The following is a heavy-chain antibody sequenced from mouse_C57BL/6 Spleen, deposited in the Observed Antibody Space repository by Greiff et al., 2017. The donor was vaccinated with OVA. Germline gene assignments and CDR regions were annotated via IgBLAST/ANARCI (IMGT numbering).Heavy chain of an antibody. J-gene: IGHJ1*03. CDR2: IDPSDSYT. D-gene: IGHD1-1*01. V-gene: IGHV1-59*01. CDR3: ARCYYGSSYGYFDV. CDR1: GYTFTSYW. Sequence: QVQLQQPGAELVRPGTSVKLSCKASGYTFTSYWMHWVKQRPGQGLEWIGVIDPSDSYTNYNQKFKGKATLTVDTSSSTAYMQLSSLTSEDSAVYYCARCYYGSSYGYFDVWGKGTTVTVSS.